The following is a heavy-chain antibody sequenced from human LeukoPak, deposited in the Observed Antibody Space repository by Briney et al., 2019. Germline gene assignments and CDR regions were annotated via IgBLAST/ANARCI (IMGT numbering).Heavy chain of an antibody. D-gene: IGHD2-15*01. CDR2: IKQDGSEK. Sequence: GGSLRLSCAASGFTFSSYWMSWVRQAPGKGLEWVANIKQDGSEKYYVDSAKGRFTISRDNAKNSLYLQMNSLRAEDTAVYYCARGCSGGSCYESKFDPWGQGTLVTVSS. CDR1: GFTFSSYW. CDR3: ARGCSGGSCYESKFDP. J-gene: IGHJ5*02. V-gene: IGHV3-7*01.